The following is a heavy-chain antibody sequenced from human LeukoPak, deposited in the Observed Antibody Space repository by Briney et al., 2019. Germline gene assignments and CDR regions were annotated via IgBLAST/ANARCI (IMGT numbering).Heavy chain of an antibody. J-gene: IGHJ4*02. D-gene: IGHD3-16*02. CDR2: INTGSGYI. CDR1: GFSFNTYS. Sequence: GGSLRLSCAASGFSFNTYSVNWVRQAPGKGLEWVSSINTGSGYIYYADSVKGRFTISRDNAKSSLFLQMKSLRAEDTAVYYCARDLSDYVWGSYRYMDYWGQGTLVTVSS. V-gene: IGHV3-21*01. CDR3: ARDLSDYVWGSYRYMDY.